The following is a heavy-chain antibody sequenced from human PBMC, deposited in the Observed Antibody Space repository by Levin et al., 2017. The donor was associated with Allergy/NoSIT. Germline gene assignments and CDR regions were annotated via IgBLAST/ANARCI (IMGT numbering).Heavy chain of an antibody. CDR2: TYYRSKWYN. CDR1: GDSVSSNSAA. CDR3: ARDRDIRDGYNYNWFDP. V-gene: IGHV6-1*01. J-gene: IGHJ5*02. D-gene: IGHD5-24*01. Sequence: SQTLSLTCAISGDSVSSNSAAWNWIRQSPSRGLEWLGRTYYRSKWYNDYAVSVKSRITINPDTSKNQFSLQLNSVTPEDTAVYYCARDRDIRDGYNYNWFDPWGQGTLVTVSS.